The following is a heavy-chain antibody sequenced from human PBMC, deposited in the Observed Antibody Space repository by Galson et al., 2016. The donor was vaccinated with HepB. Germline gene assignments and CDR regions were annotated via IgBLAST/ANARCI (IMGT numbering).Heavy chain of an antibody. Sequence: SLRLSCAASGFTVSSNYMSWVRQAPGKGLEWVSVIYSAGGTFYADSVKGRFSISRDNSKNFLFLQMSGLGAEDTAVYYCVRGGAARPDYWGQGILVTVSS. V-gene: IGHV3-53*01. CDR1: GFTVSSNY. CDR3: VRGGAARPDY. CDR2: IYSAGGT. J-gene: IGHJ4*02. D-gene: IGHD6-6*01.